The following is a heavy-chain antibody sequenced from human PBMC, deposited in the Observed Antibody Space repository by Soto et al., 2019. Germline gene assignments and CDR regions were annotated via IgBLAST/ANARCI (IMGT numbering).Heavy chain of an antibody. J-gene: IGHJ5*02. Sequence: SQTLSLTCAVYGGSFSGYYWSWIRQPPGKGLEWIGEINHSGSTNYNPSLKSRVTISVDTSKNQFSLELSSVTAADTAVYYCARGADGGNNWFDPWGQGTLVTVSS. CDR2: INHSGST. CDR1: GGSFSGYY. V-gene: IGHV4-34*01. CDR3: ARGADGGNNWFDP.